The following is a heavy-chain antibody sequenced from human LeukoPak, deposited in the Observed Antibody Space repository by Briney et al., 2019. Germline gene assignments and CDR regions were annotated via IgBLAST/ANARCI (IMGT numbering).Heavy chain of an antibody. V-gene: IGHV3-72*01. CDR3: ARVRPSIAVAGRHGDAFDI. Sequence: GGFLRLSCAASGFTFSDHYMDWVRQAPGKGLEWVGRTRNKANSYTTEYAASVKGRFTISRDDSKNSLYLQMNSLKTEDTAVYYCARVRPSIAVAGRHGDAFDIWGQGTMVTVSS. D-gene: IGHD6-19*01. CDR2: TRNKANSYTT. CDR1: GFTFSDHY. J-gene: IGHJ3*02.